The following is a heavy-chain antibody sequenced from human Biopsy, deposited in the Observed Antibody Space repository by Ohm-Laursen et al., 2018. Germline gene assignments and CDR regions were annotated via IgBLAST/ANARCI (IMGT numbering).Heavy chain of an antibody. V-gene: IGHV3-21*01. CDR3: ARDSSRRAREGGMDV. J-gene: IGHJ6*02. CDR1: GFTLSSFS. Sequence: SLRLSCAASGFTLSSFSMNWVRQAPGKGLEWISYINEVSSRIYDADSVKGRITVARDNAKNSLYLQLNSLRAEDTAVYYCARDSSRRAREGGMDVWGQGTTVTVSS. CDR2: INEVSSRI. D-gene: IGHD6-6*01.